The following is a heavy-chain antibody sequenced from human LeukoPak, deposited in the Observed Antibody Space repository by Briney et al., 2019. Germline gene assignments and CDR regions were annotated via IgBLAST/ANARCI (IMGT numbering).Heavy chain of an antibody. V-gene: IGHV3-7*04. CDR3: ARSNWGPEY. CDR2: INQDGSEK. J-gene: IGHJ4*02. CDR1: GFTFSHYW. D-gene: IGHD7-27*01. Sequence: PRGSLRLSCVASGFTFSHYWMTWVRRTPGKGLEWVANINQDGSEKYYVDSVKGRFTISRVNAENSLYLQMNRLRAEDSAMYFCARSNWGPEYWGRGTLVTVSS.